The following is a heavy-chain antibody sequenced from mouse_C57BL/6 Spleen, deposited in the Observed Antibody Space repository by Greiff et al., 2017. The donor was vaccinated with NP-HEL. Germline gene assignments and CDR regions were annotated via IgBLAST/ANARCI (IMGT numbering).Heavy chain of an antibody. V-gene: IGHV14-4*01. Sequence: EVKLMESGAELVRPGASVKLSCTASGFNIKDDYMHWVKQRPEQGLEWIGWIDPENGDTEYASKFQGKATITADTSSNTAYLQLSSLTSEDTAVYYCTSYSNYLFAYWGQGTLVTVSA. CDR1: GFNIKDDY. CDR3: TSYSNYLFAY. CDR2: IDPENGDT. D-gene: IGHD2-5*01. J-gene: IGHJ3*01.